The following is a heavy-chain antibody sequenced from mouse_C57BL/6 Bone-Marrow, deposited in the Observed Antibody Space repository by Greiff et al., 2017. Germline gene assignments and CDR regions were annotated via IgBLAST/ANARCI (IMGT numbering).Heavy chain of an antibody. V-gene: IGHV1-82*01. CDR2: IYPGDGDT. Sequence: LVESGPELVKPGASVKISCKASGYAFSSSWMNWVKQRPGKGLEWIGRIYPGDGDTNYNGKFKGKATLTADKSSSTAYMQLSSLTSEDSAVYVCARDYYGSSCAMDYWGQGTTVTVSS. CDR3: ARDYYGSSCAMDY. J-gene: IGHJ4*01. D-gene: IGHD1-1*01. CDR1: GYAFSSSW.